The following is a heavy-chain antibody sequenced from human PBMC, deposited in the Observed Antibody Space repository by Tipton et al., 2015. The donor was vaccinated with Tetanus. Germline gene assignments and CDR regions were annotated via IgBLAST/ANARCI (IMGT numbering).Heavy chain of an antibody. CDR3: ARDFSYYFDSKSGFDY. J-gene: IGHJ4*02. Sequence: SLRLSCAASGFTFNTYNMNWVRRATGKGLEWVSYISTSSTTIFYADSVRGRFTISRDNAKNSLYLQMNSLRDEDTAVYYCARDFSYYFDSKSGFDYWGQGTLVTVSS. CDR1: GFTFNTYN. D-gene: IGHD3-22*01. V-gene: IGHV3-48*02. CDR2: ISTSSTTI.